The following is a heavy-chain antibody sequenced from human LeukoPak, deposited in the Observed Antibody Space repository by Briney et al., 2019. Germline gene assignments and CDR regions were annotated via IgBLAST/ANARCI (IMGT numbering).Heavy chain of an antibody. CDR3: ARGHGSGTFSYAFEF. V-gene: IGHV4-38-2*02. J-gene: IGHJ3*01. CDR1: GYSISSGYY. Sequence: PSETLSLTCSVSGYSISSGYYWVWIRQPPGKGLEWIGSIQHSGSTYQNPSLKSRLTISVDTSKNQFSLKLSSVTVADTAVYYCARGHGSGTFSYAFEFWGQGTMVTVSS. CDR2: IQHSGST. D-gene: IGHD3-10*01.